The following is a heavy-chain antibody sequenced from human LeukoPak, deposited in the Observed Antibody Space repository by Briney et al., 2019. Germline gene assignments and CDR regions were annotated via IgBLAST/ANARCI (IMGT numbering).Heavy chain of an antibody. CDR2: ISYDGSNK. V-gene: IGHV3-30-3*01. J-gene: IGHJ4*02. D-gene: IGHD3-10*01. CDR3: ARDYYGSGSYYCVN. Sequence: GGSLRLSCAASGFTSSSYAMHWVRQAPGKGLEWVAVISYDGSNKYYADSVKGRFTISRDNSKNTLYLQMNSLRAEDTAVYYCARDYYGSGSYYCVNWGQGTLVTVSS. CDR1: GFTSSSYA.